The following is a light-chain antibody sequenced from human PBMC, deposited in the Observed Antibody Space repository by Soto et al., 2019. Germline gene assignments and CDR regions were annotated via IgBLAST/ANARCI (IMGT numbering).Light chain of an antibody. J-gene: IGKJ5*01. CDR2: AAS. CDR3: PQSSSTPIT. Sequence: QMTQSPSTLSASIGDRVTSXXRASQGISGYVAGYQQKPGKAPKVXIYAASSLQSGVPSRFSGSGSGTDFTLTISSLQPEDFATYCCPQSSSTPITFGQGTRLDIK. V-gene: IGKV1-39*01. CDR1: QGISGY.